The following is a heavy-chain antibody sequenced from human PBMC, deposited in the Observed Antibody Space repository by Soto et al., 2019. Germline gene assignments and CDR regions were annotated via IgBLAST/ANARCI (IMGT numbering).Heavy chain of an antibody. Sequence: GGSLRLSCAASGITFSTYAMSWVRQAPGKGLEWVSAITGSGGTTYYADSVKGRFTISRDNYKNTVYLQMNSLRGEDTGVYYCAKDQHPYSGSFFGDFDSWGQGTLVTVSS. CDR2: ITGSGGTT. CDR1: GITFSTYA. D-gene: IGHD1-26*01. CDR3: AKDQHPYSGSFFGDFDS. J-gene: IGHJ4*02. V-gene: IGHV3-23*01.